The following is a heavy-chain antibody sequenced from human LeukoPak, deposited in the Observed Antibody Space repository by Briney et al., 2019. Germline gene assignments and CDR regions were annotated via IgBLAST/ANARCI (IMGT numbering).Heavy chain of an antibody. Sequence: PSETLSLTCAVYGGSFSGYYWSWIRQPPGKGLEWIGEINHSGSTNYNPSLKSRVTISVDTSKNQFSLKLSSVTAADTAVYYCARRYSSSCFDYWGQGTLVTVSS. CDR1: GGSFSGYY. CDR3: ARRYSSSCFDY. CDR2: INHSGST. D-gene: IGHD6-13*01. J-gene: IGHJ4*02. V-gene: IGHV4-34*01.